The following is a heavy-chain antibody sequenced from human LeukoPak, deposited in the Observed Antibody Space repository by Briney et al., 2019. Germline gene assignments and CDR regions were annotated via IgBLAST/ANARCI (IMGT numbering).Heavy chain of an antibody. J-gene: IGHJ4*02. D-gene: IGHD7-27*01. CDR3: ARDIHWAFDY. CDR2: ISSSTSRI. CDR1: GFTFNSYS. Sequence: GGSLRLSCGASGFTFNSYSMNWVRQAPGKGLEWVSYISSSTSRIYYADSVKGRFTISRDSARRSLFLQMNSLRDEDTAVYYCARDIHWAFDYWGQGILVTVSS. V-gene: IGHV3-48*02.